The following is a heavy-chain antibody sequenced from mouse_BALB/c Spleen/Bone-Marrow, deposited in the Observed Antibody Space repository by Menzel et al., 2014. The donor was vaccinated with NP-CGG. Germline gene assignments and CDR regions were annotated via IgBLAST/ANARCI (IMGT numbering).Heavy chain of an antibody. CDR3: VRVYGNYDAMDY. Sequence: VQLQQSGAELARPGASVKMSCRASGYTFTTYTMHWVKQGPGQGLEWIGYINPSSGYTYYNQKFKDKATLTADKSSSAAYLQLSSLTSEDSAVYYCVRVYGNYDAMDYWGQGTSVTVSS. D-gene: IGHD2-1*01. V-gene: IGHV1-4*01. CDR2: INPSSGYT. J-gene: IGHJ4*01. CDR1: GYTFTTYT.